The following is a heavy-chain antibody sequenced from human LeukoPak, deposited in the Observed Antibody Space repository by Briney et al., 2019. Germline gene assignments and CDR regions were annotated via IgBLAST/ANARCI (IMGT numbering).Heavy chain of an antibody. D-gene: IGHD1-7*01. V-gene: IGHV1-18*04. J-gene: IGHJ5*02. CDR2: ISAYNGNT. CDR1: GYTFTSYG. CDR3: ARKRGTTRPLGYNRFDP. Sequence: GASVKVSCKASGYTFTSYGISWVRQAPGQGLEWMGWISAYNGNTNYAQKLQGRVTMTTDTSTSTAYMELRSLRSDDTAVYYCARKRGTTRPLGYNRFDPWGQGTLVTVSS.